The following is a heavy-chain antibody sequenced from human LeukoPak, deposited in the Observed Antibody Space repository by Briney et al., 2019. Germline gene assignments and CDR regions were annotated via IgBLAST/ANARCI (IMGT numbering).Heavy chain of an antibody. CDR3: ARAYYDSSGFCDY. Sequence: ASVKVSCKASGYTFTSYGISWVRQAPGQGLEWMGWISAYNGNTNFAQKLQGRVTMTTDTSTSTAYIELRSLRSDDTAAYYCARAYYDSSGFCDYWGQGTLVTVSS. CDR2: ISAYNGNT. J-gene: IGHJ4*02. V-gene: IGHV1-18*01. CDR1: GYTFTSYG. D-gene: IGHD3-22*01.